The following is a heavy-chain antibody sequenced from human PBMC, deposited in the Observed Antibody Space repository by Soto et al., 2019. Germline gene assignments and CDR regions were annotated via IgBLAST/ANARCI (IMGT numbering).Heavy chain of an antibody. J-gene: IGHJ6*02. CDR2: ISSSGSTI. CDR1: GFTFSDYY. V-gene: IGHV3-11*01. CDR3: ERVRGELWVYYYYYGMDV. Sequence: QVQLVESGGGLVKPGGSLRLSCAASGFTFSDYYMSWIRQAPGKGLEWVSYISSSGSTIYYADSVKDRFNISMDNAKNLLYLKMNSMRAEDTAVYYCERVRGELWVYYYYYGMDVWGQGTTVTVSS. D-gene: IGHD1-26*01.